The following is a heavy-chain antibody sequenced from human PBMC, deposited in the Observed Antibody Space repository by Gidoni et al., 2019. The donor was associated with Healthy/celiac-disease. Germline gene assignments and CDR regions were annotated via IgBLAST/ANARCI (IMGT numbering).Heavy chain of an antibody. J-gene: IGHJ5*02. V-gene: IGHV4-59*01. D-gene: IGHD3-10*01. Sequence: QVQLQESGPGLVKPSETLSLTCTVSGGSISSYYWSWIRQPPGKGLEWIGYIYYSGSTNYNPSLKSRVTISVDTSKNQFSLKLSSVTAADTAVYYCARANMVRGVEVPFDPWGQGTLVTVSS. CDR2: IYYSGST. CDR1: GGSISSYY. CDR3: ARANMVRGVEVPFDP.